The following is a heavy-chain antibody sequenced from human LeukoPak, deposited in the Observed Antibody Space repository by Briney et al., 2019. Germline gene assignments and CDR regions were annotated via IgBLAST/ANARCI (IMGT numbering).Heavy chain of an antibody. Sequence: GGSLRLSCAASGFTFSSYSMSWVRQAPGKGLEWVSVISGNGGDTFYADSVKGRFTISRDNSKHTLYLQMNSLRVEDTAVYYCAKGRTLVGGSTRSYDYWGQGTLVTVSS. CDR3: AKGRTLVGGSTRSYDY. CDR1: GFTFSSYS. V-gene: IGHV3-23*01. CDR2: ISGNGGDT. J-gene: IGHJ4*02. D-gene: IGHD1-26*01.